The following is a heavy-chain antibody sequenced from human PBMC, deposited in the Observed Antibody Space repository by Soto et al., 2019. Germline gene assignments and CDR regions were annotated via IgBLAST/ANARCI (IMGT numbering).Heavy chain of an antibody. CDR3: ATTRYYYDSSGYSY. J-gene: IGHJ4*02. CDR1: GYTFTRYY. V-gene: IGHV1-46*04. Sequence: SVKVSCKASGYTFTRYYMHWVRQAPAQGLEWMGIINPSGGSTSYAQKLEGRVTMTRDTSTRTVYMELSSLRSEDTAVYYCATTRYYYDSSGYSYWGQGTLVTVSS. CDR2: INPSGGST. D-gene: IGHD3-22*01.